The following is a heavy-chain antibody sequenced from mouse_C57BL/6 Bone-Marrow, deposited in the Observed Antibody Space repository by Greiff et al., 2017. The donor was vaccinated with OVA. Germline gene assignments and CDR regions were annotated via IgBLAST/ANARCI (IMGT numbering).Heavy chain of an antibody. Sequence: QVQLQQSGAELARPGASVKLSCKASGYTFTSYGISWVKQRPGQGLEWIGEIYPRSGDTYYNEKFKGKATLTADKSSSTAYMELRSLISEDSAVYFCARCLYYGNCDWYFDVWGTGTTVTVSS. CDR1: GYTFTSYG. V-gene: IGHV1-81*01. CDR2: IYPRSGDT. J-gene: IGHJ1*03. D-gene: IGHD2-1*01. CDR3: ARCLYYGNCDWYFDV.